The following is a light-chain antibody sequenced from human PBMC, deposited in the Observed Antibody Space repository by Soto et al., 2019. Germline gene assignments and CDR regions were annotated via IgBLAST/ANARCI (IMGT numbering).Light chain of an antibody. CDR2: KAS. V-gene: IGKV1-5*03. CDR1: QTISSS. J-gene: IGKJ2*01. CDR3: QQYDSYSPYT. Sequence: DIQMTQFPPTLSASIGDRVTITCRASQTISSSLAWYQQKLGKAPKLLIYKASTLETGVPSRFSGSGSGTEFTLTISSLQPDDFATYYCQQYDSYSPYTFGQGTRLELK.